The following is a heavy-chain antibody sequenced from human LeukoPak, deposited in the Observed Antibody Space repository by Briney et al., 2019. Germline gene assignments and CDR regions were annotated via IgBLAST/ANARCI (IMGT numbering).Heavy chain of an antibody. CDR1: RFTFSTYW. D-gene: IGHD6-13*01. Sequence: GGSLRLSCAVSRFTFSTYWMNWVRQAPGKGLEWVANIREDGSEKYYVDSVKGRFTISRDNAKNSLYLQMSSLRVEDTAVYYCARGTTAAAGIDYWGQGTLVTVSS. CDR2: IREDGSEK. J-gene: IGHJ4*02. V-gene: IGHV3-7*01. CDR3: ARGTTAAAGIDY.